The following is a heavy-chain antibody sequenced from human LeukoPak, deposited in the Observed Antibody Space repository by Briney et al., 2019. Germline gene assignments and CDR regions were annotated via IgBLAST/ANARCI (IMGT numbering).Heavy chain of an antibody. D-gene: IGHD5-12*01. CDR3: ARARPTNWYFDL. V-gene: IGHV1-46*01. CDR1: GYTFTSYY. CDR2: INPSGGST. J-gene: IGHJ2*01. Sequence: ASVKVSCKASGYTFTSYYMHWVRQAPGQGLAWMGIINPSGGSTSYAQKFQGRVTMTRDTSTSTVYMELSSLRSEDTAVYYCARARPTNWYFDLWGRGTLVTVSS.